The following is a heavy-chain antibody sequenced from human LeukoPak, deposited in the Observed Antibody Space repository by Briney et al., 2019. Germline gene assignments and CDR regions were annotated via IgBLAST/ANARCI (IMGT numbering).Heavy chain of an antibody. CDR3: ARRRPNFDVDY. CDR2: IYYSGST. V-gene: IGHV4-39*01. J-gene: IGHJ4*02. D-gene: IGHD3-9*01. CDR1: GGSISSSSYY. Sequence: SETLSLTCTVSGGSISSSSYYWGWIRQPPGKGLEWIGSIYYSGSTYYNPSLKSRVTISVDTSKNQFSLKLSSVTAADPAVYYCARRRPNFDVDYWGQGTLVTVSS.